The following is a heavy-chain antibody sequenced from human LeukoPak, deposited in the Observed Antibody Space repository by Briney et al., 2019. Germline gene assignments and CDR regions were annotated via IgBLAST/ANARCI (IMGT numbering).Heavy chain of an antibody. J-gene: IGHJ6*03. CDR3: ARSNEGYCSGGSCYSGYYYYMDV. V-gene: IGHV4-59*01. D-gene: IGHD2-15*01. CDR1: GGSISSYY. Sequence: KPSEPLSLTCTVSGGSISSYYWSWIRQPPGKGLEWIGYIYYTGSTNYNPSLKSRVTISIDTSQNQFSLKLSSVTAADTAVYYCARSNEGYCSGGSCYSGYYYYMDVWGKGTTVTVSS. CDR2: IYYTGST.